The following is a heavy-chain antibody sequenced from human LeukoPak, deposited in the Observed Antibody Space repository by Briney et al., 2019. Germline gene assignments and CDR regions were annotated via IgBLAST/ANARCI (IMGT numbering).Heavy chain of an antibody. Sequence: GGSLRLSCTVSGFPVSSNSMSWVRQAPGKGLEWVSFIYSDNTHYSDSLQGRFTISRDNSKNTLYVQMNSLRAEDTAVYYCARRAGAYSHPYDYWGQGTLVTVS. CDR2: IYSDNT. CDR3: ARRAGAYSHPYDY. J-gene: IGHJ4*02. D-gene: IGHD4/OR15-4a*01. CDR1: GFPVSSNS. V-gene: IGHV3-53*01.